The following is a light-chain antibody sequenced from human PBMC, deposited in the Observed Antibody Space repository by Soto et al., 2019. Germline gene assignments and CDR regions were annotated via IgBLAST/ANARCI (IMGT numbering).Light chain of an antibody. CDR1: SDVGRSNY. Sequence: QSALTQPRSVSGAPGQSVTISCRGISDVGRSNYVSWYQQHPGEAPKLVIYDVTKRPSGVPDRFSGSKSGNTASLTISGLQSEDEADYYCCSYAGTYVFGTGTKVTVL. J-gene: IGLJ1*01. V-gene: IGLV2-11*01. CDR2: DVT. CDR3: CSYAGTYV.